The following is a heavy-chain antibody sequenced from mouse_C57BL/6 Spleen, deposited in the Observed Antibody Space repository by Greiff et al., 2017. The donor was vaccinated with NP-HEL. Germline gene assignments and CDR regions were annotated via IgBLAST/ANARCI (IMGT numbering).Heavy chain of an antibody. CDR3: TRARRLRPYWYFDV. J-gene: IGHJ1*03. D-gene: IGHD2-4*01. CDR2: IDPETGGT. V-gene: IGHV1-15*01. Sequence: QVQLKQSGAELVRPGASVTLSCKASGYTFTDYEMHWVKQTPVHGLEWIGAIDPETGGTAYNQKFKGKAILTADKSSSTAYMELRSLTSEDSAVYYCTRARRLRPYWYFDVWGTGTTVTVSS. CDR1: GYTFTDYE.